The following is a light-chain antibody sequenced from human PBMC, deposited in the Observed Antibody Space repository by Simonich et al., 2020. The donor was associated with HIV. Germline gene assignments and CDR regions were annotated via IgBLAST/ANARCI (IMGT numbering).Light chain of an antibody. Sequence: DIVMTQSPDSLAVSLGERATINCKSSQSVLYSSNNKDNLALYQQKPGQPPNLLIYWASTRASGVPDRFSGSGSETDFTLTISSLQAEDVAVYYCQQYYITPHTFGQGTKVEIK. CDR1: QSVLYSSNNKDN. CDR3: QQYYITPHT. J-gene: IGKJ1*01. CDR2: WAS. V-gene: IGKV4-1*01.